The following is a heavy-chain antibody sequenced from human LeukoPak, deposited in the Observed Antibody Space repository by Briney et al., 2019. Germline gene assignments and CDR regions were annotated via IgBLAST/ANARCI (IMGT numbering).Heavy chain of an antibody. CDR1: GYTFTNYG. CDR3: ARDAYDSSGFITWSADY. CDR2: ISAYNGNT. V-gene: IGHV1-18*01. J-gene: IGHJ4*02. D-gene: IGHD3-22*01. Sequence: ASVKVSCKASGYTFTNYGISWVRQAPGQGLEWMGWISAYNGNTNYAQKLQGRVTMTTDTSTSTAYMELRSLRSEDTAVYYCARDAYDSSGFITWSADYWGQGTLVTVSS.